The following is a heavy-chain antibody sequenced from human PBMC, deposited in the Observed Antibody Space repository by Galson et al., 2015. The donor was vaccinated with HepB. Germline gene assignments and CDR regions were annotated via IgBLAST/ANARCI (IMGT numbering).Heavy chain of an antibody. CDR3: ARKVYGDPNRIDY. J-gene: IGHJ4*02. CDR1: GYTFTSYG. CDR2: VSAYNGNT. V-gene: IGHV1-18*04. Sequence: SVKVSCKASGYTFTSYGISWVRQAPGQGLEWMGWVSAYNGNTNYAQKLQGRVTMTTDTSTSTAYMELRSLRSDGTAVYYCARKVYGDPNRIDYWGQGTLVTVSS. D-gene: IGHD4-17*01.